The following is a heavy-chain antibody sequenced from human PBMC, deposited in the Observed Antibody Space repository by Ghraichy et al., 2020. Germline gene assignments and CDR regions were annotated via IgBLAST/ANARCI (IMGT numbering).Heavy chain of an antibody. J-gene: IGHJ4*02. CDR1: GYSFATYW. V-gene: IGHV5-51*01. Sequence: GESLNISCKGSGYSFATYWIGWVRQMPGKGLEWMGIIYPGDSDTRYSPSFQGQVTISADKSISTAYLQWSSLKASDTAMYYCARQGPPTTVVDTFDFWGQGTLVTVSS. CDR3: ARQGPPTTVVDTFDF. CDR2: IYPGDSDT. D-gene: IGHD4-23*01.